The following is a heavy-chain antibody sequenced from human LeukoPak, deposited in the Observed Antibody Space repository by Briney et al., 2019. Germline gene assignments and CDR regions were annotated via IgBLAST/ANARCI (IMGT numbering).Heavy chain of an antibody. CDR3: ASGYCSSTSCYLPDY. D-gene: IGHD2-2*03. CDR2: IYYSGII. J-gene: IGHJ4*02. Sequence: PSDTLSLTCAVSGYSISSSNWWGWIRQPPGKGREWIGYIYYSGIIYYNPSLKSRVTMSVDTSKNQFSLKLSSVTAVDTAVYYCASGYCSSTSCYLPDYWGQGTLVTVSS. V-gene: IGHV4-28*05. CDR1: GYSISSSNW.